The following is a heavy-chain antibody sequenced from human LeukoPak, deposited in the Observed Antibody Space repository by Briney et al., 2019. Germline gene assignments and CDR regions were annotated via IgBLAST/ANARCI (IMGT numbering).Heavy chain of an antibody. CDR3: AGGSRGWFDP. Sequence: GGSLRLSCASSGFTFSNYEVNWVRQAPGKGLEWISYISSSGRTIYYANSVKGRFTISSDNGKNSVFLQMNRLTTDDTAIYYCAGGSRGWFDPWGLGTLVTVSS. V-gene: IGHV3-48*03. J-gene: IGHJ5*02. CDR1: GFTFSNYE. D-gene: IGHD5-12*01. CDR2: ISSSGRTI.